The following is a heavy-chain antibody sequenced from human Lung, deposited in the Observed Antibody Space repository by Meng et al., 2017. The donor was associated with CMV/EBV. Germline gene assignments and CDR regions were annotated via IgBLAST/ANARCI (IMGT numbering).Heavy chain of an antibody. CDR3: ARGSRDEAFQH. D-gene: IGHD5-24*01. CDR2: IYTSGST. J-gene: IGHJ1*01. V-gene: IGHV4-4*07. Sequence: LQHSAPGRAGPSQTLSLTCTVSGASISSSDWSWIRQPAGKGLEWIGRIYTSGSTNYNPSLKSRVTMSVDTSKNQFSLKLSSVTAADTAVYYCARGSRDEAFQHWGQGTLVTVSS. CDR1: GASISSSD.